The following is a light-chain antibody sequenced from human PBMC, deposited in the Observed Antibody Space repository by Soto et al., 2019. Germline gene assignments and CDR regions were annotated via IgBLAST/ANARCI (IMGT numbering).Light chain of an antibody. CDR3: QHYDTYAWT. Sequence: DIQMTQSPSTLSASVGDRVTITCRASQSLSSWLAWYQQKPGQAPKLLIYKASSLERGVPSRFSGSGSGTEFTLTISSLQPDDSATYYCQHYDTYAWTFGQGTKVEIK. CDR2: KAS. CDR1: QSLSSW. V-gene: IGKV1-5*03. J-gene: IGKJ1*01.